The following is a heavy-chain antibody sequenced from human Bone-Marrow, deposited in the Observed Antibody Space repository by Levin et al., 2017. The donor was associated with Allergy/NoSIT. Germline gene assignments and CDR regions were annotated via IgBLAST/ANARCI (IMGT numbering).Heavy chain of an antibody. CDR3: ARYYRSYDS. Sequence: ASVKVSCKTSGYTFTGNYIHWVRQAPGQGLEWMGRINPKSGGTDYAQKFQGRVTLTRDTSISTAYMELSSLRSDDTAMYYCARYYRSYDSWGQGTLVTVSS. V-gene: IGHV1-2*06. CDR2: INPKSGGT. D-gene: IGHD3-10*01. J-gene: IGHJ5*01. CDR1: GYTFTGNY.